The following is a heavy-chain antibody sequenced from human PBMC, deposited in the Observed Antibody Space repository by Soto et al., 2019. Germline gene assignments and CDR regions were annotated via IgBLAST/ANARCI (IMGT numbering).Heavy chain of an antibody. CDR3: ARHRIAVAGPLDY. D-gene: IGHD6-19*01. Sequence: WETLSLTCTVSSGAIRNSIYYWGWIRQPPGKGLEWIGTIYYDGSVAYSPSLKSRVTLSVDTSRNHFSVKINSVTAADTAVYFCARHRIAVAGPLDYWGQGTLVTVSS. V-gene: IGHV4-39*01. CDR1: SGAIRNSIYY. CDR2: IYYDGSV. J-gene: IGHJ4*02.